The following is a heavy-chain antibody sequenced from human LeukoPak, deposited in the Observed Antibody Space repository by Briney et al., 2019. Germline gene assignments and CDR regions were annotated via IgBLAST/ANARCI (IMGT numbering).Heavy chain of an antibody. Sequence: GRSLRLSCAASGFTFSDYNMHWVRQAPGKGLAWVALMSPDGNKKYCADSVKGRFTISRDNSKNTVDLQLNSLRAEDTAVYYCARDLIGRYTFDYCGQGTLVTVSS. CDR3: ARDLIGRYTFDY. CDR2: MSPDGNKK. CDR1: GFTFSDYN. J-gene: IGHJ4*02. D-gene: IGHD3-10*01. V-gene: IGHV3-30-3*01.